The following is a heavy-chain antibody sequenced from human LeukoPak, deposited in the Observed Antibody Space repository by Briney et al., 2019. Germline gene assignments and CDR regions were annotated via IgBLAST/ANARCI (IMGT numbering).Heavy chain of an antibody. J-gene: IGHJ4*02. CDR1: GFTYISYG. D-gene: IGHD5-12*01. CDR3: AKERWLRFFDY. V-gene: IGHV3-30*18. Sequence: GRSLRLSCAASGFTYISYGMHWVRQAPGKGLEWVAVISYDGSNKYYADSVKGRFTISRDNSKNTLYLEMNSLRAEDTAVYHCAKERWLRFFDYWGQGTLVTVSS. CDR2: ISYDGSNK.